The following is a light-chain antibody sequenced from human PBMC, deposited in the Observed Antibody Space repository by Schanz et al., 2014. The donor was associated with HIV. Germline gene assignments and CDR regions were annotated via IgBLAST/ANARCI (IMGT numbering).Light chain of an antibody. CDR3: QHYGSSPFT. CDR2: GAS. V-gene: IGKV3-20*01. CDR1: QTLTDSY. J-gene: IGKJ3*01. Sequence: PGERATLSCRASQTLTDSYVAWYQQKPGQAPRLLISGASSRAAGIPDRFRGSGSDRDFTLTISSLEPEDFAVYYCQHYGSSPFTFGPGTKVDIK.